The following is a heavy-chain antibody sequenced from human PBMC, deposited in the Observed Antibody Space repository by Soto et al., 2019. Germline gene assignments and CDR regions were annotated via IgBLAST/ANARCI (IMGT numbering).Heavy chain of an antibody. Sequence: AASVKVSCKASGYTFTSYYMHWVRQAPGQGLEWMGIINPSGGSTSYAQKFQGRVTMTRDTSTSTVYMELSSLRSEDTAVYYCARRWLVGYYDSSGYRGLGGYGMDVWGQGTTVTVSS. CDR3: ARRWLVGYYDSSGYRGLGGYGMDV. D-gene: IGHD3-22*01. CDR2: INPSGGST. V-gene: IGHV1-46*03. CDR1: GYTFTSYY. J-gene: IGHJ6*02.